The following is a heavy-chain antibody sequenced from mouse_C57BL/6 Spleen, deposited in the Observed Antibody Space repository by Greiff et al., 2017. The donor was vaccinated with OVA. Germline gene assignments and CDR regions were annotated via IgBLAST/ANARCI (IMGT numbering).Heavy chain of an antibody. CDR1: GFTFSSYT. Sequence: DVQLVESGGGLVKPGGSLKLSCAASGFTFSSYTMSWVRQTPEKRLEWVATISSGGSYTYYPDSVKGRFTISRDNAKNTLYLQMSSLKSEDTAMYYCARQDYGNYEGYFDYWGQGTTLTVSS. CDR2: ISSGGSYT. CDR3: ARQDYGNYEGYFDY. D-gene: IGHD2-1*01. J-gene: IGHJ2*01. V-gene: IGHV5-9-3*01.